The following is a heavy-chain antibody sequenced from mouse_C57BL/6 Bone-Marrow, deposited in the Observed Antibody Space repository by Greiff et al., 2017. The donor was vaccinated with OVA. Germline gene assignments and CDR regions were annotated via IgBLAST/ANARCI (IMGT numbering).Heavy chain of an antibody. D-gene: IGHD1-1*02. V-gene: IGHV1-7*01. J-gene: IGHJ1*03. CDR3: ARGGSPYWYFDV. Sequence: QVQLQQSGAELAKPGASVKLSCKASGYTFPSYWMHWVKQRPGQGLEWIGYINPSSGYTKYNQKFKDKATFTADKSSRTAYMQLSSRTYEVSAVYYGARGGSPYWYFDVWGTGTTVTVSS. CDR1: GYTFPSYW. CDR2: INPSSGYT.